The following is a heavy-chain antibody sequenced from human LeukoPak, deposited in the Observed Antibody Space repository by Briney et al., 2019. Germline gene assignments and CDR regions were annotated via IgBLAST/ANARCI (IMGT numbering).Heavy chain of an antibody. J-gene: IGHJ5*02. CDR3: ARVTDPRYNWFDP. CDR1: GASISSYY. Sequence: SETLSLTCTVSGASISSYYWTWIRQLAGKGPEWIGRIHTSGSTNYNPSLKSRVNMSVDTSKNQFSLKLNSVTAADTAVYYCARVTDPRYNWFDPWGQGTLVTVSS. V-gene: IGHV4-4*07. D-gene: IGHD2-21*02. CDR2: IHTSGST.